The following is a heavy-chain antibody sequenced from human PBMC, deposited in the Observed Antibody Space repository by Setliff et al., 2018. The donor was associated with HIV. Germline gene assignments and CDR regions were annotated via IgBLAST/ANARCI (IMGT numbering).Heavy chain of an antibody. Sequence: ETLSLTCTVSGGSIRVDNYFWGWIRQPPGKGLEWVSAISGSGGSTYYADSVKGRFTISRDNSKNTLYLQMNSLRAEDTAVYYCAITYYYDSSGYYYWGQGTLVTVSS. V-gene: IGHV3-23*01. J-gene: IGHJ4*02. CDR1: GGSIRVDNYF. CDR2: ISGSGGST. CDR3: AITYYYDSSGYYY. D-gene: IGHD3-22*01.